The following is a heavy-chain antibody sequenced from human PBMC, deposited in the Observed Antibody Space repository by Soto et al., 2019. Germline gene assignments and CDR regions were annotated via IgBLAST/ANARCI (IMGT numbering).Heavy chain of an antibody. CDR1: GDSVSSNSAA. V-gene: IGHV6-1*01. Sequence: KQSQTLSLTCAISGDSVSSNSAAWNWIRQSPSRGLEWLGRTYYRSKWYNDYAVSVKSRITINPDTSKNQFSLQLNSVTPEDTAVYYCARGLYYYGSGSYYNYFDYWGQGTLVTVSS. CDR2: TYYRSKWYN. CDR3: ARGLYYYGSGSYYNYFDY. D-gene: IGHD3-10*01. J-gene: IGHJ4*02.